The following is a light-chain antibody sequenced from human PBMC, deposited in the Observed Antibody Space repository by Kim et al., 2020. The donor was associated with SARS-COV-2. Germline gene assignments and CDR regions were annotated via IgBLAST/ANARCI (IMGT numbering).Light chain of an antibody. V-gene: IGLV2-14*04. CDR3: SSYTRSNTLV. J-gene: IGLJ3*02. CDR1: NSDIGGYDH. CDR2: DVN. Sequence: GPSITISCTGTNSDIGGYDHVSWYQQHPGTAPKLLIFDVNKGPSGVSDRFSGSKAGTTASLTISGLQAEDEADYYCSSYTRSNTLVFGGGTKLTVL.